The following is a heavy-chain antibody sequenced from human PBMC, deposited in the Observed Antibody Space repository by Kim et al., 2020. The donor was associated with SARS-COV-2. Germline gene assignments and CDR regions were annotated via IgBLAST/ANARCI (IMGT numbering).Heavy chain of an antibody. CDR1: GFTLSSYG. CDR3: ARDPPAQRILDY. V-gene: IGHV3-33*01. D-gene: IGHD5-18*01. Sequence: GGSLRLSCAASGFTLSSYGMHWVRQAPGKGLEWVAIIWYDGNKKYYADSVKGRFTISRDNSKNTLYLQMDSLRAEDTAVYFCARDPPAQRILDYWGQGTLVAVSS. CDR2: IWYDGNKK. J-gene: IGHJ4*02.